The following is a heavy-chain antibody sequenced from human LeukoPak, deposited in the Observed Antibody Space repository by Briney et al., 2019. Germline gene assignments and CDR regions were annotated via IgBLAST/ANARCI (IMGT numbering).Heavy chain of an antibody. V-gene: IGHV1-3*01. Sequence: ASVKVSCKASGYTFTSYAMHWLRQAPGQRLEWMGWINAGNGNTKYSQKFQGRVTITRDTSASTAYMELSSLRSEDTAVYYCAREFSVTYYDFWNMIGNGMDVWGQGTTVTVSS. D-gene: IGHD3-3*01. CDR1: GYTFTSYA. CDR2: INAGNGNT. CDR3: AREFSVTYYDFWNMIGNGMDV. J-gene: IGHJ6*02.